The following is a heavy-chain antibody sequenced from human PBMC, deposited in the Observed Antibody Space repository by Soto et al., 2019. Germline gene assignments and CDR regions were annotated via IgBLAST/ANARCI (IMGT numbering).Heavy chain of an antibody. V-gene: IGHV5-51*01. CDR2: IYPGDSDT. J-gene: IGHJ4*02. CDR3: ARRAWVDSSGSYYFDY. Sequence: GESLKISCKGSGYSFTSYWIGWVRQMPGKGLEWMGIIYPGDSDTRYSPSFQGQVTISADKSISTAYLQWSSLKASDTAMYYCARRAWVDSSGSYYFDYWGQGTLVTVSS. D-gene: IGHD6-19*01. CDR1: GYSFTSYW.